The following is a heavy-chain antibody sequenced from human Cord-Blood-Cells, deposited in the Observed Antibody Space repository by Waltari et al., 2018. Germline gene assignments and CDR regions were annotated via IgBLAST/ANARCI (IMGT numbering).Heavy chain of an antibody. D-gene: IGHD3-10*01. CDR3: ARQVWYGSGSYYNWFDP. J-gene: IGHJ5*02. CDR2: IYYSGRT. V-gene: IGHV4-39*01. CDR1: GGSISSSSYY. Sequence: QLQLQESGPGLVKPSETLSLTCTVSGGSISSSSYYWGWIRQPPGKGLEWIVSIYYSGRTYYNPALKSRVTISGDTSKNQFSLKLSSVTAADTAVYYCARQVWYGSGSYYNWFDPWGQGTLVTVSS.